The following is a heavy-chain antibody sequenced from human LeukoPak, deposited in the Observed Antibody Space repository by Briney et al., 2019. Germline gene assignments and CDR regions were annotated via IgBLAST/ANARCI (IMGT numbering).Heavy chain of an antibody. Sequence: PGGSLRLSCVASGVSFSNLAMGWVRQAPGNGLEWVSVISDSGGITYYADSAKGRFTISRDNSRNTLYLQMNSLRVDDTAVYYCAKDARRYSGWYFFDHWGQGTLVTVSS. CDR2: ISDSGGIT. CDR1: GVSFSNLA. V-gene: IGHV3-23*01. CDR3: AKDARRYSGWYFFDH. J-gene: IGHJ4*02. D-gene: IGHD6-19*01.